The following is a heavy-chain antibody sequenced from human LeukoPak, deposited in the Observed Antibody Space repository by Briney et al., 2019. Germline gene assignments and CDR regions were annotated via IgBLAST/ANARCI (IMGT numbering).Heavy chain of an antibody. CDR1: VYTFTDYY. D-gene: IGHD3-10*01. CDR2: IYPNSGGT. J-gene: IGHJ4*02. CDR3: ARGRSDYYLDS. V-gene: IGHV1-2*02. Sequence: AAVNVSCKASVYTFTDYYIHSVRQPPGQRGEGVGWIYPNSGGTNYTQNFQGRVNMTRDTSISTDYMGLSRLRSDDTAVYFCARGRSDYYLDSWGQGTLVTVSS.